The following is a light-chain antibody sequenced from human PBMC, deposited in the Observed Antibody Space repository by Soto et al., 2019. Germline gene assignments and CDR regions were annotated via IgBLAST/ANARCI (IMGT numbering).Light chain of an antibody. CDR3: QQSYTTPRT. Sequence: QMTPSPSSLSASVGARVTITCRASQTIRTSLNWYQQKPGKAPKLLIYGASTLQSGVPSRFSGTGSATDFTLTISSLQPEDFAIYYCQQSYTTPRTFGQGTKVEV. CDR1: QTIRTS. CDR2: GAS. J-gene: IGKJ1*01. V-gene: IGKV1-39*01.